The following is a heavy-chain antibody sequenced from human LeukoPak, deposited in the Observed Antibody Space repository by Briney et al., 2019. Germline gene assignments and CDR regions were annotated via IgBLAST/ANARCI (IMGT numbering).Heavy chain of an antibody. J-gene: IGHJ5*02. Sequence: SETLSLTCTVSGGSISSYYWSWIRQPPGKGLEWLGYIYYSGSTNYNPSLKSRVTISVDTSKNQFSLKLSSVTAADTAVYYCARLITGGPIVVVPAARGIWFDPWGQGTLVTVSS. D-gene: IGHD2-2*01. CDR2: IYYSGST. CDR3: ARLITGGPIVVVPAARGIWFDP. V-gene: IGHV4-59*08. CDR1: GGSISSYY.